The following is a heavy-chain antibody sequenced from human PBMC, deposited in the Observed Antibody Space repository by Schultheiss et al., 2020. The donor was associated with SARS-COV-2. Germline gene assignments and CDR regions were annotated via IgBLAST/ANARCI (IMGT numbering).Heavy chain of an antibody. J-gene: IGHJ5*02. D-gene: IGHD3-3*01. CDR2: ISYDGSNK. CDR1: GFTFSRYA. Sequence: GGSLRLSCAASGFTFSRYAMHWVRQVPGKGLEWVAVISYDGSNKYYADSVKGRFTISRDNSKNTLYLQMNSLRAEDTAVYYCAKGRVYDFWSGYYKSWGQGTLVTVSS. V-gene: IGHV3-30*04. CDR3: AKGRVYDFWSGYYKS.